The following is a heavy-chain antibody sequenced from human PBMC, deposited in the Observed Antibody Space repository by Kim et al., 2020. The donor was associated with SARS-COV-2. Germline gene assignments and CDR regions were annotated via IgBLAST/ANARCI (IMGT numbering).Heavy chain of an antibody. CDR1: GGSFSGYY. V-gene: IGHV4-34*01. CDR3: ARAPPSGIAAAGTGGFDP. CDR2: INHSGST. Sequence: SETLSLTCAVYGGSFSGYYWSWIRQPPGKGLEWIGEINHSGSTNYNPSLKSRVTISVDTSKNQFSLKLSSVTAADTAVYYCARAPPSGIAAAGTGGFDPWGQGTLVTVSS. D-gene: IGHD6-13*01. J-gene: IGHJ5*02.